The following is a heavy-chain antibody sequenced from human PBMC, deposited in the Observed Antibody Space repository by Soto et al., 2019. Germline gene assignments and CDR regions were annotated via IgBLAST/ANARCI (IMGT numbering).Heavy chain of an antibody. J-gene: IGHJ4*02. V-gene: IGHV3-23*01. Sequence: GGSLRLSCAASGLTFSSYAVSWVRQAPGKGPEWISSISGSGSTIYYADSVKGRFTISRDNSKNTLYLQMSSLRAEDTAVYYCAKVFYYYDSSGYYYFDYWGQGTLVTVSS. CDR2: ISGSGSTI. D-gene: IGHD3-22*01. CDR3: AKVFYYYDSSGYYYFDY. CDR1: GLTFSSYA.